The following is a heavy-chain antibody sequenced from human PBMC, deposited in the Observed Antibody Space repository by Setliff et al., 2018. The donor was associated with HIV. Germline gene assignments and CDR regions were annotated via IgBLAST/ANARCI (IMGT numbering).Heavy chain of an antibody. V-gene: IGHV4-38-2*02. J-gene: IGHJ3*01. Sequence: SETLSLTCSVSGYSISRNYCWGWIRQSPGKGLEWIASMHGSGNTHYNPSLKSRVTISVDTSKNQFSLRLTSVTAADTAVYYCARAPPGIQNDAFDVWGQGTMVTVSS. CDR2: MHGSGNT. CDR3: ARAPPGIQNDAFDV. CDR1: GYSISRNYC.